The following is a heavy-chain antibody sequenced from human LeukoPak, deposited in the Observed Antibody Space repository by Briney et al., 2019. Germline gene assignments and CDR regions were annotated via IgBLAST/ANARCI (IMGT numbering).Heavy chain of an antibody. J-gene: IGHJ4*02. V-gene: IGHV1-2*06. CDR2: INPNSGGT. D-gene: IGHD3-10*01. CDR3: ARAKSGVGTFDY. Sequence: GASVKVSCTASGYIFTNHAMHWVRQAPGQGLEWMGRINPNSGGTNYAQKFQGRVTMTRDTSISTAYMELSRLRSDDTAVYYCARAKSGVGTFDYWGQGTLVTVSS. CDR1: GYIFTNHA.